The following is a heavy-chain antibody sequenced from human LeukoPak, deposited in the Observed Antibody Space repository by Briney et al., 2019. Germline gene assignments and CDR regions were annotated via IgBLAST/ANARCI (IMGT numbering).Heavy chain of an antibody. CDR3: ASDMTTVTGGSTAGYYMDV. CDR1: GGSISSSSYY. V-gene: IGHV4-61*02. J-gene: IGHJ6*03. D-gene: IGHD4-11*01. Sequence: SETLSLTCTVSGGSISSSSYYWSWIRQPAGKGLEWIGRIYISGSTNYNPSLKSRVTMSVDTSKNQFSLKLSSVTAADTAVYYCASDMTTVTGGSTAGYYMDVWGKGTTVTVSS. CDR2: IYISGST.